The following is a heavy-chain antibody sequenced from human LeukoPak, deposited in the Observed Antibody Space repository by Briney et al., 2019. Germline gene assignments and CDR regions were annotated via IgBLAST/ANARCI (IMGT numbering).Heavy chain of an antibody. V-gene: IGHV3-74*01. CDR3: ARVSNIDY. J-gene: IGHJ4*02. Sequence: GGSLRLSXAASGFTFSDYSMNWARQAPGKGLVWVSRINSDGSSTSYADSVKGRFTISRDNAKNTLYLQMNSLRAEDTAVYYCARVSNIDYWGQGTLVTVSS. CDR2: INSDGSST. CDR1: GFTFSDYS.